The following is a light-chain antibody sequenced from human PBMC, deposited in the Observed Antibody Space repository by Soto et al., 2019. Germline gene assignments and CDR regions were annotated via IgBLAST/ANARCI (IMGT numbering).Light chain of an antibody. Sequence: IGLTQSPGTLSLYPVERSTLFCMASQSVRSNFLAWYQQKPGQAPSLLIYGASNRATGIPDRFSGSGSGTDYTLTITRLEPEDFAMYYCQRYDSLRTFGQGTKVDIK. CDR1: QSVRSNF. V-gene: IGKV3-20*01. CDR3: QRYDSLRT. CDR2: GAS. J-gene: IGKJ1*01.